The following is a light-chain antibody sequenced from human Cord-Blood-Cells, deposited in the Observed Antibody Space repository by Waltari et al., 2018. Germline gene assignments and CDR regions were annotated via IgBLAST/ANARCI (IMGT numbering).Light chain of an antibody. Sequence: DIQMTQSTSSLSASVGDRVTITCRASQSISSYLNWYQQKPGKAPKLLIYAASSLQSGVPSMFSGSGSGTDFTLTISSLQPEDFATYYCQQSYSTRWTFGQGTKVEIK. CDR2: AAS. V-gene: IGKV1-39*01. CDR1: QSISSY. CDR3: QQSYSTRWT. J-gene: IGKJ1*01.